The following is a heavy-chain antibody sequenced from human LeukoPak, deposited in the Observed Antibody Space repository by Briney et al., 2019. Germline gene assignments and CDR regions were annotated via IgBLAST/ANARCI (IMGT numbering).Heavy chain of an antibody. J-gene: IGHJ3*02. Sequence: PSETLSLTCTVSGGSVSSGSHYWNWIRQSPGKGLEWIGYIYYRGTTNYTPSLKSRVTISVDTSMNQFSLRLSSVTAADTAVYFCARSDYHNSGSHTVFDAFDIWGQGTRVTVSS. CDR3: ARSDYHNSGSHTVFDAFDI. CDR2: IYYRGTT. CDR1: GGSVSSGSHY. D-gene: IGHD3-10*01. V-gene: IGHV4-61*01.